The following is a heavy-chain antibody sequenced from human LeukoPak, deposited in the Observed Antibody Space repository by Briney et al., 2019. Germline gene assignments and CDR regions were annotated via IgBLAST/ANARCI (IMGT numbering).Heavy chain of an antibody. V-gene: IGHV4-30-2*01. Sequence: SETLSLTCAVSGGSISSGGYSWSWIRQPPGKGLEWIGYIYHSGSTYYNPPLKSRVTISVDRSKNQFSLKLSSVTAADTAVYYCARGDILTTFGYWGQGTLVTVSS. D-gene: IGHD3-9*01. J-gene: IGHJ4*02. CDR1: GGSISSGGYS. CDR2: IYHSGST. CDR3: ARGDILTTFGY.